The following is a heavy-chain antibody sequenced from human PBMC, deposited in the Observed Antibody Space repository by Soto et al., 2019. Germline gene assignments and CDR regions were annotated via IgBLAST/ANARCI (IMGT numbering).Heavy chain of an antibody. D-gene: IGHD4-17*01. J-gene: IGHJ4*02. CDR2: INVGTGDT. Sequence: QVQLVQSGAEVKKPGASVKVSCKASGYTFTTHAMHWVRQAPGQGLDWMGWINVGTGDTKYSQQFQGRDTFTRDTSENTGYMELSSLRSEDTAVYYCATKHTFGDYEYWGQGTLVTVSS. CDR1: GYTFTTHA. V-gene: IGHV1-3*01. CDR3: ATKHTFGDYEY.